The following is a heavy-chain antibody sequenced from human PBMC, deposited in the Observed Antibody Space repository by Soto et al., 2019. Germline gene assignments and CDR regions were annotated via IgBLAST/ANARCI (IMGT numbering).Heavy chain of an antibody. CDR3: ARGPSGDKVDY. J-gene: IGHJ4*02. V-gene: IGHV4-30-4*01. D-gene: IGHD1-26*01. CDR1: GGSISSGDYD. Sequence: SETLSLTCTVSGGSISSGDYDWSWIRQPPGKDLEWIGHIYNSGNTYSNPSLKSRVTISVDTSKNQFSLKLSSVTAADTAVYYCARGPSGDKVDYWGQGTLVTVSS. CDR2: IYNSGNT.